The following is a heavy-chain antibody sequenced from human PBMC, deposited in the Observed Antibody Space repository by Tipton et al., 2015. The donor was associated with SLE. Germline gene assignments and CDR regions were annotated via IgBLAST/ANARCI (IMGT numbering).Heavy chain of an antibody. D-gene: IGHD3-16*01. CDR2: IYPGDSDT. V-gene: IGHV5-51*03. CDR3: ATSWLTFDNRGAAFDI. CDR1: GYRFSSYW. J-gene: IGHJ3*02. Sequence: QLVQSGAEVKKPGESLKISCKGSGYRFSSYWIGWVRQMPGKGLESMGIIYPGDSDTRYNPSFQGHVTISVDKSISTVYLQWGGLKASDTATYYCATSWLTFDNRGAAFDIWGQGTMVTVSS.